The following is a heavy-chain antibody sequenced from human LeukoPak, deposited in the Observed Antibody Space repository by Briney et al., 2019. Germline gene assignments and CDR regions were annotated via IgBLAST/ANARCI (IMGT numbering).Heavy chain of an antibody. D-gene: IGHD5-12*01. CDR1: VGSLSTYY. J-gene: IGHJ4*02. CDR3: ARGGGYASPIGY. Sequence: SETLSLTCTLSVGSLSTYYLRWMRQPPGKGLEWMGYIYHSGSTNSNPSLKSRVTISVDTSKNQFSLKLSSVTAADTVVYYCARGGGYASPIGYWGQGALVTVSS. V-gene: IGHV4-59*01. CDR2: IYHSGST.